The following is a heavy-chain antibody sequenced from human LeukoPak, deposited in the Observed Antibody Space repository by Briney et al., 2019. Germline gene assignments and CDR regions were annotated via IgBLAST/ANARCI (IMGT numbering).Heavy chain of an antibody. D-gene: IGHD5-18*01. V-gene: IGHV4-59*01. CDR2: IYYSGST. J-gene: IGHJ4*02. Sequence: SETLSLTCTVSGGSISSYYWSWIRQPPGKGLEWIGYIYYSGSTNYNPSLKSRGTISVDTSKNQFSLKLSSVTAADTAVYYCARGVNTASFDYWGQGTLVTVSS. CDR3: ARGVNTASFDY. CDR1: GGSISSYY.